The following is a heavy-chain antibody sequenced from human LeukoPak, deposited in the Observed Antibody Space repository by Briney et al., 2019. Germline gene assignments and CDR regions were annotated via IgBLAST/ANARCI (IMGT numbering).Heavy chain of an antibody. CDR1: GFGFKHFA. CDR2: LSGDGGTT. J-gene: IGHJ4*02. CDR3: ASERNDDFWSGFFSFDN. Sequence: GGSLRLSCVGSGFGFKHFAFNWVRQAPGKGLEWVSALSGDGGTTYYTNSVRGRLTVSRDNFKNTVYLQMNSLRAEDTGMYYCASERNDDFWSGFFSFDNWGQGTLVTVSS. V-gene: IGHV3-23*01. D-gene: IGHD3-3*01.